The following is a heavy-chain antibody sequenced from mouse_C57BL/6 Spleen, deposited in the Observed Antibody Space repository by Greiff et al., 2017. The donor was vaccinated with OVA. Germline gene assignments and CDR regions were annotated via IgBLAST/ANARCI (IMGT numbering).Heavy chain of an antibody. Sequence: EVKGVESGGGLVKPGGSLKLSCAASGFTFSDYGMHWVRQAPEKGLEWVAYISRGSSTIYYADTVKGRFTISRDNAKNTLFLQMTSLRSEDTAMYYCARAYYGSSSFAYWGQGTLVTVSA. J-gene: IGHJ3*01. CDR3: ARAYYGSSSFAY. CDR2: ISRGSSTI. CDR1: GFTFSDYG. V-gene: IGHV5-17*01. D-gene: IGHD1-1*01.